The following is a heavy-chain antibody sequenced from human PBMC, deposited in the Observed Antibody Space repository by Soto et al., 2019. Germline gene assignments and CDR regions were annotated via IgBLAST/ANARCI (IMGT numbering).Heavy chain of an antibody. CDR1: GCNFGDYT. CDR3: GRGTTRTLLSLDIVYYYNGVDV. CDR2: IKTIDYGERP. Sequence: EVKLVESGGGLVERGGSLRLSCITSGCNFGDYTISWVRQAPGKGLEWVGFIKTIDYGERPEYADGVADRFTISRDDSTSVAFLQIIVLRNEDTAVYYCGRGTTRTLLSLDIVYYYNGVDVWGQGATGSVSS. D-gene: IGHD2-2*03. V-gene: IGHV3-49*04. J-gene: IGHJ6*02.